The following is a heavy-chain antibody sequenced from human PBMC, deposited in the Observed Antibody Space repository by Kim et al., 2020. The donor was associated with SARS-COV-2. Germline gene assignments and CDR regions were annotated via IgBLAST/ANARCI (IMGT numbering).Heavy chain of an antibody. D-gene: IGHD4-17*01. CDR3: ARDRSTTVTTFYYYYYYGMDV. Sequence: ASVKVSCKASGYTFTSYYMHWVRQAPGQGLEWMGIINPSGCSTSYAQKFQGRVTMTRDTSTSTVYMELSSLRSEDTAVYYCARDRSTTVTTFYYYYYYGMDVWGQGTTVTVAS. V-gene: IGHV1-46*01. CDR1: GYTFTSYY. J-gene: IGHJ6*02. CDR2: INPSGCST.